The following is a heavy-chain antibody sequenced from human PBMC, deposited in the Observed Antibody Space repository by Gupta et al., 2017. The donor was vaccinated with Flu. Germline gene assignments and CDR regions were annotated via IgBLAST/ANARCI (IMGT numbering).Heavy chain of an antibody. CDR2: ITSSSSYR. D-gene: IGHD2-21*02. J-gene: IGHJ4*02. V-gene: IGHV3-21*01. CDR3: ASEVVTATALDY. Sequence: TFSSYSMNCVRQAPGKGLEWVSSITSSSSYRYYAVSVKGRFTISRDNAKNSLYLQMNSLRAEDTAVYYCASEVVTATALDYWGQGTLVTVSS. CDR1: TFSSYS.